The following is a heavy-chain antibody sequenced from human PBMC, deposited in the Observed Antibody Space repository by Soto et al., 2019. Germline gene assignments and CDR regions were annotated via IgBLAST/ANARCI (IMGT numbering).Heavy chain of an antibody. CDR3: ARGPFLGYSSGGYYFDS. J-gene: IGHJ4*02. Sequence: PGGSLRLSCAASRFTFGAYSMHWVRQAPGKGLVWVSHINNDGSSTTYADTGKGRFIISRDNARNTLYLQMNRLRADDTAVYYCARGPFLGYSSGGYYFDSWGQGTLVTVSS. CDR1: RFTFGAYS. CDR2: INNDGSST. V-gene: IGHV3-74*01. D-gene: IGHD6-19*01.